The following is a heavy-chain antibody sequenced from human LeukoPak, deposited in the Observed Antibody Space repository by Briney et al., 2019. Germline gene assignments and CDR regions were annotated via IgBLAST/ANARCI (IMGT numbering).Heavy chain of an antibody. D-gene: IGHD2-15*01. V-gene: IGHV3-21*01. Sequence: GGSLRLSCAASGFTFSSYRMNWVRQAPGEGLEWVSFISSSSSYIDYADSVKGRFTISRDNSKNTLYLQMNSLRAEDTAVYYCASLQGRYCSGGSCYSDFDYWGQGTLVTVSS. CDR2: ISSSSSYI. CDR1: GFTFSSYR. J-gene: IGHJ4*02. CDR3: ASLQGRYCSGGSCYSDFDY.